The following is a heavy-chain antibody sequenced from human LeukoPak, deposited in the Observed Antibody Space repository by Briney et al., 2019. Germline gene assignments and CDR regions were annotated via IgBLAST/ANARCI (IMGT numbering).Heavy chain of an antibody. J-gene: IGHJ4*02. CDR2: ISGSGGST. D-gene: IGHD3-22*01. CDR3: AKTPIYYYDSSGNFDY. V-gene: IGHV3-23*01. Sequence: GGSLRLSCAASGFTFSSYAMSWVRQAPGKGLEWVSAISGSGGSTYYADSVKGRFTISRDNSKNTLYLQMNSLRAEDTAVYYCAKTPIYYYDSSGNFDYWGQGTLVTVSS. CDR1: GFTFSSYA.